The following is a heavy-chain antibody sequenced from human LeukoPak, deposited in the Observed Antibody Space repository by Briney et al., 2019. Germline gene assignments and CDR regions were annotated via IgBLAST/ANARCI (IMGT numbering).Heavy chain of an antibody. Sequence: PGGSLRLSCAASGFTFSSYWMHWVRQAPGKGLVWVSRINSDGSSTSYADPVKGRFTISRDNAKNTLYLQMNSLRAEDTAVYYCARERDYDPSFDYWGQGTLVTVSS. CDR3: ARERDYDPSFDY. CDR2: INSDGSST. D-gene: IGHD4-17*01. J-gene: IGHJ4*02. CDR1: GFTFSSYW. V-gene: IGHV3-74*01.